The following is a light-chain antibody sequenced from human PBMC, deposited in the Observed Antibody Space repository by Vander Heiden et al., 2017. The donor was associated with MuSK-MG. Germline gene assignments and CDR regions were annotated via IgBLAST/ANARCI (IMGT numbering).Light chain of an antibody. V-gene: IGKV1-39*01. CDR2: AVS. J-gene: IGKJ1*01. Sequence: DIQVTQSPLSLSASIEDTTTLTCRTSQSVNTYFNWYQQRPGKAPQLLIYAVSSLQTGVPSRFSGRGSGTDFTLTISGLQPEDVATYFCQQSYNIPWTFGAGTKVEV. CDR1: QSVNTY. CDR3: QQSYNIPWT.